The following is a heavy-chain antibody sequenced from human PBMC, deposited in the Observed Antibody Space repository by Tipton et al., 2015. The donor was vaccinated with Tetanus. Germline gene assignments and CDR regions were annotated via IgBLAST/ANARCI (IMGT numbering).Heavy chain of an antibody. CDR1: GFTFNTFW. V-gene: IGHV3-74*01. CDR3: ARDGPESSAYYFDS. D-gene: IGHD6-19*01. CDR2: INRDGSST. J-gene: IGHJ4*02. Sequence: LRLSCAASGFTFNTFWMHWVRQAPGKGLEWVSHINRDGSSTNYADSVKGRFTISRDNARNTLYLKMNSLTAEDTAVYYCARDGPESSAYYFDSWGQGMLVTVSS.